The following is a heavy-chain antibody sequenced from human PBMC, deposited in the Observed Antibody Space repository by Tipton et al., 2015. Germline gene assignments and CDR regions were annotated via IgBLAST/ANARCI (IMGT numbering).Heavy chain of an antibody. CDR1: SDSISKYY. V-gene: IGHV4-59*01. Sequence: TLSLTCTVSSDSISKYYWSWIRQPPGKELEWIGYIHYSGSTNYNPSLKSRVTISVDTSKTQFSLKMSSVTASDTAVYYCARRGDWNLRYFDYWGQGTLVTVSS. CDR3: ARRGDWNLRYFDY. J-gene: IGHJ4*02. D-gene: IGHD1-1*01. CDR2: IHYSGST.